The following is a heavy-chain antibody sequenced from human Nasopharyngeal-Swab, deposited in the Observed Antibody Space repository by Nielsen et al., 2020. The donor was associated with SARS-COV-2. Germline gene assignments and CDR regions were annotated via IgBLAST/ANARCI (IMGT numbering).Heavy chain of an antibody. D-gene: IGHD6-19*01. J-gene: IGHJ3*02. Sequence: SLKISCAASGFTFDDYAMHWVRQAPGKGLDWVSGISWNSGSIGYADSVKGRFTISRDNAKNSLYLQMNSLRAEDTALYYCAKIGGSGWYVDAFDIWGQGTMVTVSS. CDR2: ISWNSGSI. CDR3: AKIGGSGWYVDAFDI. CDR1: GFTFDDYA. V-gene: IGHV3-9*01.